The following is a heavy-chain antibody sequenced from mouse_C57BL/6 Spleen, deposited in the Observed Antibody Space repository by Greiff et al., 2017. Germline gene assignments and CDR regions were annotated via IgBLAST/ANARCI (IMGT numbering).Heavy chain of an antibody. V-gene: IGHV1-62-2*01. Sequence: LVEPGASVKLSCKASGYTFTEYTIHWVKQRSGQGLEWIGWFYPGSGSIKYNEKFKDKATLTADKSSSTVYMELSRLTSEDSAVYFCARHEEIYYDYDGFAYWGQGTLVTVSA. CDR2: FYPGSGSI. D-gene: IGHD2-4*01. J-gene: IGHJ3*01. CDR3: ARHEEIYYDYDGFAY. CDR1: GYTFTEYT.